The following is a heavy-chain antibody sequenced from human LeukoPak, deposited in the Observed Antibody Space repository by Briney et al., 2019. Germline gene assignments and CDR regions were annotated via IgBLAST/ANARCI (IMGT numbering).Heavy chain of an antibody. CDR3: ARDHFDFLAGYYDY. CDR1: GYTFTTYG. CDR2: ISVFNGKK. D-gene: IGHD3-9*01. Sequence: KPGASVKVSCKASGYTFTTYGISWARQAPGQGLEWMGWISVFNGKKRYAQKFQGIVPLTTDPSTSTAYMEVGSLRSDDTAVYYCARDHFDFLAGYYDYWGQGTLVSVSS. J-gene: IGHJ4*02. V-gene: IGHV1-18*01.